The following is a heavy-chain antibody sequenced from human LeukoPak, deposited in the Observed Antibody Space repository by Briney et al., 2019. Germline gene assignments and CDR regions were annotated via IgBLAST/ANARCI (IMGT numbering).Heavy chain of an antibody. CDR1: GFTVSSNH. CDR3: ARGGGWEWLWPLDY. CDR2: ISSSSSYI. V-gene: IGHV3-21*01. Sequence: PGGSLRLSCAASGFTVSSNHMSWVRQAPGKGLEWVSSISSSSSYIYYADSVKGRFTISRDNAKNSLYLQMNSLRAEDTAVYYCARGGGWEWLWPLDYWGQGTLVTVSS. D-gene: IGHD3-3*01. J-gene: IGHJ4*02.